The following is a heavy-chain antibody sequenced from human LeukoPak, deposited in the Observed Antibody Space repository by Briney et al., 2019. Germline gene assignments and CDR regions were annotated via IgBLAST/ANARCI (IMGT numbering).Heavy chain of an antibody. J-gene: IGHJ4*02. Sequence: PGGSLRLSCAASGFTFSVHWMSWGRQAPGKGLEGLANIKPDGSEKNYVDSVKGRFTISIDNAKNSLYLQMNSLRVEDTAVYWCARELSWSGRDYWGQGTLVTVSS. D-gene: IGHD3-3*01. CDR2: IKPDGSEK. CDR1: GFTFSVHW. CDR3: ARELSWSGRDY. V-gene: IGHV3-7*01.